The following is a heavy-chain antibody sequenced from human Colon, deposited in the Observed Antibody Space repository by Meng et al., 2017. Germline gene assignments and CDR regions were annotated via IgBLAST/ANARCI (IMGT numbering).Heavy chain of an antibody. D-gene: IGHD1-7*01. CDR1: GDSISSDIW. J-gene: IGHJ4*02. CDR3: GRDQGRELINH. Sequence: QRRLQESGRGLVKPSGTLSLTCTVSGDSISSDIWWSWVRQPPGKGLEWIGEVYHRGDTNYNPSLKSRVDISVDKSKNQFYLSLFSVTAADTAVYYCGRDQGRELINHWGQGTLVTVSS. V-gene: IGHV4-4*02. CDR2: VYHRGDT.